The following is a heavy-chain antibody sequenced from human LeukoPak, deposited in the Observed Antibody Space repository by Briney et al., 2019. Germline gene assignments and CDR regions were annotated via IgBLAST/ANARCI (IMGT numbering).Heavy chain of an antibody. Sequence: PETLSLTCAVYGGSFSGYYWSWIRQPPGKGLEWIGEINHSGSTNYNPSLKSRVTISVDTSKNQFSLKLSSVTAADTAVYYCASWEDYFDYWGQGTLVTVSS. V-gene: IGHV4-34*01. CDR2: INHSGST. CDR3: ASWEDYFDY. J-gene: IGHJ4*02. D-gene: IGHD1-26*01. CDR1: GGSFSGYY.